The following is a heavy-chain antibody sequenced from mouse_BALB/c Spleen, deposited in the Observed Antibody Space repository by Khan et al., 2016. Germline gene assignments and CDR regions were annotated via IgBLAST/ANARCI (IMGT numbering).Heavy chain of an antibody. CDR3: AGGRSGYWYFDV. V-gene: IGHV12-3*02. J-gene: IGHJ1*01. Sequence: VQLQESGPGLVKPSQSLFLACSITGFPFTSGYYWIWICQSPGKPLEWMGYITPSGETFYNPSLQSPISLTRDTSKNQSFLQLNSVTTEDTAMYYCAGGRSGYWYFDVWSAGTTVTVS. CDR2: ITPSGET. CDR1: GFPFTSGYY.